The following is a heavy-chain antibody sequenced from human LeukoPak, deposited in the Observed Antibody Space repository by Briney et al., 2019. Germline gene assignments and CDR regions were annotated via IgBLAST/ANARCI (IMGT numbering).Heavy chain of an antibody. CDR1: GFTFSTYG. CDR2: ISYDESNK. J-gene: IGHJ6*02. V-gene: IGHV3-30*18. Sequence: GGSLRLSCVASGFTFSTYGMHWVRKAPGRGLEWVALISYDESNKLYADSVKGRFTISRDNSKNTLYLQMNSLRAEDTAVYYCAKDGAVTTRYYYYNGMDVWGQGPRSPSP. CDR3: AKDGAVTTRYYYYNGMDV. D-gene: IGHD4-11*01.